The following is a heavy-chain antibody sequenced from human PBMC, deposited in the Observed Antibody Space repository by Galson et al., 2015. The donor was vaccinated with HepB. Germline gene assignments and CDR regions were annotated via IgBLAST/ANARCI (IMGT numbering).Heavy chain of an antibody. D-gene: IGHD6-19*01. J-gene: IGHJ6*02. CDR2: ISAYNGNT. CDR1: GYTFTSYG. CDR3: ARDARAVHYYYYGMDV. Sequence: PVKVSCKASGYTFTSYGISWVRQAPGQGLEWMGWISAYNGNTNYAQKLQGRVTMTTDTSTSTAYMELRSLRSDDTAVYYCARDARAVHYYYYGMDVWGQGTTVTVSS. V-gene: IGHV1-18*04.